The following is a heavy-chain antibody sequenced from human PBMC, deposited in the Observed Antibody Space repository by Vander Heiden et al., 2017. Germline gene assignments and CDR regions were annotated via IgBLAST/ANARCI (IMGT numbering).Heavy chain of an antibody. CDR3: ARPLGTDLPSGYYYYYYGMDV. Sequence: EVKRPGSSVKVSCKASGGTFSSYAISWVRQAPGQGLEWMGGIIPIFGTANYAQKFQGRVTITADESTSTAYMELSSLRSEDTAVYYCARPLGTDLPSGYYYYYYGMDVWGQGTTVTVSS. CDR1: GGTFSSYA. V-gene: IGHV1-69*01. CDR2: IIPIFGTA. J-gene: IGHJ6*02. D-gene: IGHD1-1*01.